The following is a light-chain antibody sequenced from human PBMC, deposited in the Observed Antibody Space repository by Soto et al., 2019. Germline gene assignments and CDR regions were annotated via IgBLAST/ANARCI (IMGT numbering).Light chain of an antibody. CDR3: QQYGYSPLM. CDR1: QSVRGSY. Sequence: EIVLTQSPGTLSSSPGERATLSCRASQSVRGSYIAWYQQTLGQAPRLLIYGASSRATGIPDRFSGSGSGTDFTLSISRLEPEDFALYYCQQYGYSPLMFGQGTKVDIK. J-gene: IGKJ1*01. CDR2: GAS. V-gene: IGKV3-20*01.